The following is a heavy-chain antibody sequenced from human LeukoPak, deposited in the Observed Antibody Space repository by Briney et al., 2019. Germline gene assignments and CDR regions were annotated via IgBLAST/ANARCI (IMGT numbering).Heavy chain of an antibody. J-gene: IGHJ3*02. CDR2: IYYSGST. V-gene: IGHV4-59*01. CDR1: GGSISSYY. CDR3: ASITGTKESDAFDI. Sequence: SETLSLTCTVSGGSISSYYWSWIRQPPGKGLEWIGYIYYSGSTNYNPSLKSRVTISVDTSKNQFSLKLSSVTAADTAVYYCASITGTKESDAFDIWGQGTMVTVSS. D-gene: IGHD1-20*01.